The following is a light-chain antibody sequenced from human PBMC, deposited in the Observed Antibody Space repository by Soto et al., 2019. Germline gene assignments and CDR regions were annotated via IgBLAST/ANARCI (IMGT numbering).Light chain of an antibody. CDR3: QSYENSRTGFYV. V-gene: IGLV1-40*01. Sequence: ALTQPPSVSGAPGQRVTISCSGSSSDIGAGFDVHWYQHLPGTAPKLLIYGNTNRPSGVPGRFSGSKSGTSASLVISGLQAEDEADYYCQSYENSRTGFYVFGTGTKVTVL. CDR1: SSDIGAGFD. CDR2: GNT. J-gene: IGLJ1*01.